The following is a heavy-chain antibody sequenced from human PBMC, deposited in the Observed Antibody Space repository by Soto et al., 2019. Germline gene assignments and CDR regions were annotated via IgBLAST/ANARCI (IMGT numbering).Heavy chain of an antibody. CDR3: ARVAGSGYNFYYYYGMDA. J-gene: IGHJ6*02. V-gene: IGHV5-10-1*01. CDR1: GYSFTSYW. D-gene: IGHD3-10*01. Sequence: GESLKISCKGSGYSFTSYWISWVRQMPGKGPEWMGRIDPSDSYTNYSPSFQGHVTISADKSISTAYLQWSSLKASDTAMYYCARVAGSGYNFYYYYGMDAWGQGTTVTVSS. CDR2: IDPSDSYT.